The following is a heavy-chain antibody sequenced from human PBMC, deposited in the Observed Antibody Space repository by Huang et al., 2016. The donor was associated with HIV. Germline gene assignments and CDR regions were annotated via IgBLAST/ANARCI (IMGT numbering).Heavy chain of an antibody. J-gene: IGHJ6*03. Sequence: QLQLQESGPGLVKPSETLSLTCTVSGGSISSSGYYWGWIRQPPGKGLGWIGSIYHSGSTYYNPSLRSRVTIFIDTSKSQFSLKLKSVTPADTAVYYCATNNWNDSYYYFMDVWGKGTTVTVSS. V-gene: IGHV4-39*01. CDR1: GGSISSSGYY. D-gene: IGHD1-20*01. CDR3: ATNNWNDSYYYFMDV. CDR2: IYHSGST.